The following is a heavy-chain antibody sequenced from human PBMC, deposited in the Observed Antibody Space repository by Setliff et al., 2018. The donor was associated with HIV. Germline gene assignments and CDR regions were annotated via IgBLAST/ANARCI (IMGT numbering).Heavy chain of an antibody. CDR2: ISAYNGNT. J-gene: IGHJ4*02. CDR3: ARDGYYYDGSAYSTFDY. D-gene: IGHD3-22*01. CDR1: GYTFINYG. Sequence: GASVKVSCKASGYTFINYGISWVRQAPGQGLEWMGWISAYNGNTNYAQQLQGRVTMTTDTSTSTAYMELRSLRSDDTAVYYCARDGYYYDGSAYSTFDYWGQGTLVTVS. V-gene: IGHV1-18*01.